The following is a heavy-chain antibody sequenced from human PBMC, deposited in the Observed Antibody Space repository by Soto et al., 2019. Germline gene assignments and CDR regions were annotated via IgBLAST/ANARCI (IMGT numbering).Heavy chain of an antibody. D-gene: IGHD3-3*01. CDR3: AKTITTFGGSSTGRGALLDY. CDR1: GFTFSAFG. J-gene: IGHJ4*02. V-gene: IGHV3-30*18. CDR2: ISNDGNHE. Sequence: QVQLVESGGGVVQPGRSLRLSCAASGFTFSAFGMHWVRQAPGKGLEWVAVISNDGNHEYYADSVKGRFSISRDNPKNTFYLQMNSLSSEDTAVYFCAKTITTFGGSSTGRGALLDYWGQGILVTVSS.